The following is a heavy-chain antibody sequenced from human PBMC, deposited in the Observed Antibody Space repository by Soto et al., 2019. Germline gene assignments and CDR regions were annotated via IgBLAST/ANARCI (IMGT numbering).Heavy chain of an antibody. CDR2: TYYRSRWYN. CDR3: ATTNLTTVTNFDY. D-gene: IGHD4-17*01. J-gene: IGHJ4*02. CDR1: GDSVSSNSAA. V-gene: IGHV6-1*01. Sequence: PSPTLSLTCAISGDSVSSNSAAWHWIRQSPSRGLEWLGRTYYRSRWYNDYAVSVKSRITINPDTSKNQFSLKLSSVTAADTAVYYCATTNLTTVTNFDYWGQGTLVTVSS.